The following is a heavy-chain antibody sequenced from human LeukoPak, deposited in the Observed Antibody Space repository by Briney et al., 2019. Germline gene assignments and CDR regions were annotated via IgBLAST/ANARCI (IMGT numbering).Heavy chain of an antibody. CDR1: GYTFTSYG. D-gene: IGHD3-10*01. J-gene: IGHJ6*02. CDR3: AREVYYGSGSYYDYYGMDV. V-gene: IGHV1-18*01. Sequence: ATVKVSCKASGYTFTSYGITWARQAPGQGLEWMGWISAYNGNTNYAQKLQGRVTMTTDTSTSTAFMELRSLRSDDTAVYYCAREVYYGSGSYYDYYGMDVWGQGTTVTVSS. CDR2: ISAYNGNT.